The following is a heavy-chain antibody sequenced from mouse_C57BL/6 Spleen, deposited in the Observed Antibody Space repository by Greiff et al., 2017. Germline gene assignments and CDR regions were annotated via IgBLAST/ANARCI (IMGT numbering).Heavy chain of an antibody. CDR2: ISDGGSYT. CDR3: ARGSNWYFDV. V-gene: IGHV5-4*03. J-gene: IGHJ1*03. D-gene: IGHD6-1*01. Sequence: VKLMESGGGLVKPGGSLKLSCAASGFTFSSYAMSWVRQTPEKRLEWVATISDGGSYTYYPDNVKGRFTISRDNAKNNLYLQMSHLKSEDTAMYYCARGSNWYFDVWGTGTTVTVSS. CDR1: GFTFSSYA.